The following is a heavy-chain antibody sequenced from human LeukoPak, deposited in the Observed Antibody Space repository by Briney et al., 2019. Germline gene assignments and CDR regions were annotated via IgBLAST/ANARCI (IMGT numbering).Heavy chain of an antibody. D-gene: IGHD2-21*01. V-gene: IGHV4-39*06. Sequence: SETLSLTCTVSGGSISSSSYYWGWIRQPPGKGLEWIGSIYYSGSTYYNPSLKSRVTISVDTSKNQFPLKLSSVTAADTAVYYCARDRSYSRLDYWGQGTLVTVSS. CDR1: GGSISSSSYY. CDR2: IYYSGST. J-gene: IGHJ4*02. CDR3: ARDRSYSRLDY.